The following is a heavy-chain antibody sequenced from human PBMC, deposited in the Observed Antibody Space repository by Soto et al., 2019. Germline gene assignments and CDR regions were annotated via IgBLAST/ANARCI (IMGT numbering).Heavy chain of an antibody. CDR3: ARAAEPTVVKDWYFDL. D-gene: IGHD4-17*01. J-gene: IGHJ2*01. CDR2: IWYDGSNK. CDR1: GFTFSSYG. V-gene: IGHV3-33*01. Sequence: QVQLVASGGGVVQPGRSLRLSCAASGFTFSSYGMHWVRQAPGKGLEWVAVIWYDGSNKYYADSVKGRFTISRDNSRNTRYLQMNSLRAEDTAVYYCARAAEPTVVKDWYFDLWGRGTLVTVSS.